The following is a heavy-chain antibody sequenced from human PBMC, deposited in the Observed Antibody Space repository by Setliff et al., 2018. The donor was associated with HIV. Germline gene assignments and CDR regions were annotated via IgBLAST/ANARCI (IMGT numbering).Heavy chain of an antibody. J-gene: IGHJ4*02. Sequence: QTGGSLRLSCAASGFTFSSYAMSWVRQAPGKGLEWVPAISGSGGSTYYADSVKGRFNISSDNSKNTLDLQMNCLRAEDTAVYYCAKDPTTGAVAVYYFDYWGQGTLVTVSS. CDR2: ISGSGGST. CDR1: GFTFSSYA. V-gene: IGHV3-23*01. CDR3: AKDPTTGAVAVYYFDY. D-gene: IGHD6-19*01.